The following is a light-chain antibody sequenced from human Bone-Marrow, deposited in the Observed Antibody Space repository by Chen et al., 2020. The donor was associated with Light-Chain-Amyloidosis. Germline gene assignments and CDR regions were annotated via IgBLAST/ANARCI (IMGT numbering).Light chain of an antibody. CDR3: SSFTNSNTWV. Sequence: QSALTQPPSASGPPGQSVTISCTGTRSDIGNWNRVDWHQQPPGTAPKLMIYEVSIRPAGVPDRFSGSKSGNTASLTISRLQAEYEANYYCSSFTNSNTWVFVGGTRLTVL. CDR2: EVS. J-gene: IGLJ3*02. CDR1: RSDIGNWNR. V-gene: IGLV2-18*02.